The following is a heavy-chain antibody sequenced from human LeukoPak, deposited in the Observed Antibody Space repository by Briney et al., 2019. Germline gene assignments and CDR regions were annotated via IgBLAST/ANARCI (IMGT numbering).Heavy chain of an antibody. CDR3: ARAPFYYDSSGYPYFDG. V-gene: IGHV3-23*01. CDR2: ISGSGGST. Sequence: PGGSLRLSCAASGFTFSNYAMTWVRQAPGKGLEWVSVISGSGGSTYYADSVKGRFTISRDNSKNTLYLQMNSLRAEDTALYYCARAPFYYDSSGYPYFDGWGQGTLVTVSS. CDR1: GFTFSNYA. D-gene: IGHD3-22*01. J-gene: IGHJ4*02.